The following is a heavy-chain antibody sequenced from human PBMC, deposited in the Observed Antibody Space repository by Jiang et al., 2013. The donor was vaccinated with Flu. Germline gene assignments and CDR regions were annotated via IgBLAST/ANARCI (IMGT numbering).Heavy chain of an antibody. CDR2: ISNRGTTQ. D-gene: IGHD3-10*01. Sequence: VQLVESGGGLVKPGGSLRLSCAASGFTFSDYYMSWIRQAPGKGLEWISYISNRGTTQYSADSVKGRFTISRDNAKKSLYLQMNSLRAEDTAVYYCAREDIIMVRGVTRALYFAHWGQGSLVTVSS. V-gene: IGHV3-11*01. CDR3: AREDIIMVRGVTRALYFAH. CDR1: GFTFSDYY. J-gene: IGHJ4*02.